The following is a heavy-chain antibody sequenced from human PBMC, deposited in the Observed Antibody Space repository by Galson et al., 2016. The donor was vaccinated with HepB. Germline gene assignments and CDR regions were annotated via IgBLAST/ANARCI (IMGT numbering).Heavy chain of an antibody. J-gene: IGHJ6*02. CDR3: AIPRGYRYSMDV. CDR1: GLTVSANY. Sequence: SLRLSCAASGLTVSANYMSWVRQAPGKGLEWVSVIYSGGSRYYADFVKGRFTISRHNSNNSLYLQMNSLRPEDTAVYFCAIPRGYRYSMDVWGQVTTVTVSS. CDR2: IYSGGSR. D-gene: IGHD5-12*01. V-gene: IGHV3-53*04.